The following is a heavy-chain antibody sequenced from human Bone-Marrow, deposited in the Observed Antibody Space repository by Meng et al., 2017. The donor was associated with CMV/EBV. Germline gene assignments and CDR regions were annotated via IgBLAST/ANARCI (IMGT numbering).Heavy chain of an antibody. Sequence: SLKISCAASGFTFDDYAMHWVRQAPGKGLEWVSGISWNSGSIGYADSVKGRFTISRDNAKNSLYLQMNSLRAEDTAVYYCARDTRFLEWYNWFDPWGQGTLVTVSS. CDR1: GFTFDDYA. D-gene: IGHD3-3*01. CDR2: ISWNSGSI. CDR3: ARDTRFLEWYNWFDP. V-gene: IGHV3-9*01. J-gene: IGHJ5*02.